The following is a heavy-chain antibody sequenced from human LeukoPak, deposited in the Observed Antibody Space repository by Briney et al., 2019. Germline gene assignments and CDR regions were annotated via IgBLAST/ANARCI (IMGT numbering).Heavy chain of an antibody. CDR3: ARDFSHYYYYMDV. V-gene: IGHV3-7*01. CDR2: IKQDGSEK. J-gene: IGHJ6*03. CDR1: GGSISSSNW. D-gene: IGHD3-3*01. Sequence: ETLSLTCAVSGGSISSSNWLSWVRQAPGKGLEWVANIKQDGSEKYYVDSVKGRFTISRDNAKNSLYLQMNSLRAEDTAVYYCARDFSHYYYYMDVWGKGTTVTVSS.